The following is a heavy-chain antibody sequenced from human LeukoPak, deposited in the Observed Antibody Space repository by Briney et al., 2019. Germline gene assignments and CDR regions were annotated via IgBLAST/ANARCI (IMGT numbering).Heavy chain of an antibody. D-gene: IGHD1-26*01. CDR3: ARELRLGGNWFDP. Sequence: SVKVSCKTSGGTFTSYAITWVRQAPGQGLEWMGKIIPISGTTNYAQKFQGRVTFTADESTSTAYMELSSLRSEDTALYYCARELRLGGNWFDPWGQGTLVTVSS. J-gene: IGHJ5*02. CDR2: IIPISGTT. CDR1: GGTFTSYA. V-gene: IGHV1-69*13.